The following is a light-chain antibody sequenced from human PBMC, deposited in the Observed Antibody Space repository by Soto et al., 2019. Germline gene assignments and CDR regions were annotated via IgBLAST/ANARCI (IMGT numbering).Light chain of an antibody. CDR1: SSDVGGYNY. V-gene: IGLV2-11*01. Sequence: QSALTQPRSVSGSPGQSVTISCTGTSSDVGGYNYVSWYQQHPGKAPKLMIYDVSKRPSGVPDRFSGSKSGNTASPTISGLQAEDAADYYCCSYAGSYTWVFGGGTKLTVL. CDR2: DVS. J-gene: IGLJ3*02. CDR3: CSYAGSYTWV.